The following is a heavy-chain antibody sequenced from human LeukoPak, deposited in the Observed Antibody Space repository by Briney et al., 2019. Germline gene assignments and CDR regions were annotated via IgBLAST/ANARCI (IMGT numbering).Heavy chain of an antibody. CDR3: ARHPFSAPFDY. CDR2: VYQTGDT. Sequence: SETLSLTCAVYGGSFSGYYWSWFRQPPGKGLEGIAYVYQTGDTRYNPSLKSRVSISLDMSKNQFSLKVSSVTATDTAVYYCARHPFSAPFDYWGQGILVTVSS. CDR1: GGSFSGYY. V-gene: IGHV4-59*08. J-gene: IGHJ4*02. D-gene: IGHD6-19*01.